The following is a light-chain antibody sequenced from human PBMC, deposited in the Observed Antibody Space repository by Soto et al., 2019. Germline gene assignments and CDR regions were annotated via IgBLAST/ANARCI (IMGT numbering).Light chain of an antibody. CDR2: DVS. CDR1: QSISGW. J-gene: IGKJ5*01. Sequence: DIQMTQSPSTLSASVGDRVTITCRASQSISGWLAWYQQKPGKAPKLLIYDVSSLESGVPSRCSGSGSGTEFTLAISSLQPDDFATYYCQQRQYWPPITFGQGTRLEIK. CDR3: QQRQYWPPIT. V-gene: IGKV1-5*01.